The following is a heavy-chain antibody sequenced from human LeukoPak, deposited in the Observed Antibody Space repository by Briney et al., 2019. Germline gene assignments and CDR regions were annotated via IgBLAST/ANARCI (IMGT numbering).Heavy chain of an antibody. D-gene: IGHD2-2*01. CDR2: IYHSGST. V-gene: IGHV4-38-2*01. CDR1: GYSISSGYY. Sequence: TSETLSLTCAVSGYSISSGYYWGWIRQPPGKGLEWIGSIYHSGSTYYNPSLESRVTISVDTSKNQFSLKLSSVTAADTAVYYCAGPYCSSTSCSKSRWFDPWGQGTLVTVSS. CDR3: AGPYCSSTSCSKSRWFDP. J-gene: IGHJ5*02.